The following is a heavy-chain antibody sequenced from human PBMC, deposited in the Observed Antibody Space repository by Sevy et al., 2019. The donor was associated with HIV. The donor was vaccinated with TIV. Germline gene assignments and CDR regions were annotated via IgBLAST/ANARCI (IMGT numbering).Heavy chain of an antibody. Sequence: GGSLRLSCAASGFIFDNHVMNWVHQAPGKGLEWVSGLGGSGFRTYYAESVKGRFTISRDNSKNTVYLQMNGLRAEDTALYYCARGVLWPSPYPSDSWGQGTLVTVSS. J-gene: IGHJ4*02. V-gene: IGHV3-23*01. CDR2: LGGSGFRT. CDR1: GFIFDNHV. D-gene: IGHD3-16*01. CDR3: ARGVLWPSPYPSDS.